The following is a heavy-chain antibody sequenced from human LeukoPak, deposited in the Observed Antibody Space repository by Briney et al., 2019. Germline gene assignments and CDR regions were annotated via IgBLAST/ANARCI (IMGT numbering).Heavy chain of an antibody. CDR2: ISWNSGSI. CDR3: ARGYNYGMDV. CDR1: GFTFSSYW. V-gene: IGHV3-74*01. Sequence: PGGSLRLSCAASGFTFSSYWMHWVRQPPGKGPEWVSGISWNSGSIDYADSVKGRFTISRDNAKNTLYLQMKSLRAEETAVYYCARGYNYGMDVWGQGTTVTVTS. J-gene: IGHJ6*02.